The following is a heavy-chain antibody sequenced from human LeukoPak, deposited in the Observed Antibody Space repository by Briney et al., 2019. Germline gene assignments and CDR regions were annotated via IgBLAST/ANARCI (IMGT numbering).Heavy chain of an antibody. CDR3: ARIAVGPDY. CDR2: IYYSGST. D-gene: IGHD6-19*01. Sequence: PSETLSLTCTVSGGSISSYYWSWIRQPPGKGLEWIGYIYYSGSTYYNPSLKSRVTISVDTSKNQFSLKLSSVTAADTAVYYCARIAVGPDYWGQGTLVTVSS. J-gene: IGHJ4*02. CDR1: GGSISSYY. V-gene: IGHV4-59*04.